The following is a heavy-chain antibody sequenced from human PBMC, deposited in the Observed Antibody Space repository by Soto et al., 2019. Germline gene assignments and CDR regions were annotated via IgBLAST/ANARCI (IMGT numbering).Heavy chain of an antibody. CDR3: AADPYYYDSSDYYSCDY. V-gene: IGHV4-30-4*01. CDR1: GGSISSGDYY. CDR2: IYYSGST. J-gene: IGHJ4*02. Sequence: ASETLSLTCTVSGGSISSGDYYWSWIRQPPGKGLEWIGYIYYSGSTYYNPSLKSRVTISVDTSKNQFSLKLSSVTAADTAVYYCAADPYYYDSSDYYSCDYWGQGTLVTVSS. D-gene: IGHD3-22*01.